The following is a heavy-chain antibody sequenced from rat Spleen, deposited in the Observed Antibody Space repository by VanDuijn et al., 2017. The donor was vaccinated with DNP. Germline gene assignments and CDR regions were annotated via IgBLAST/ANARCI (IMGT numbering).Heavy chain of an antibody. CDR1: GFTFSSFP. J-gene: IGHJ1*01. Sequence: EVQLVESGGGLVQPGRSMKISCAASGFTFSSFPMAWVRQAPTKGLEWVATISASGGSTYYRDSVKGRFTISRDNAKSTLYLQMDSLRSEDTATYYCARHGRVTTVATYWYFDFWGPGTMVTVSS. D-gene: IGHD1-3*01. CDR2: ISASGGST. CDR3: ARHGRVTTVATYWYFDF. V-gene: IGHV5-46*01.